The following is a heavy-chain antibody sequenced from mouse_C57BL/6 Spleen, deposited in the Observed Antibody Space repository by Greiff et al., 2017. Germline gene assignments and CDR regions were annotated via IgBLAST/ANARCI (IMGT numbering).Heavy chain of an antibody. V-gene: IGHV1-81*01. Sequence: VQLQQSGAELARPGASVKLSCKASGYTFTSYGISWVKQRTGQGLEWIGEIYPRSGNTYYNEKFKGKATLTADKSSSTAYMELRSLTSADSAVYFCARLGGYYAYFDYWGQGTTLTVSS. CDR2: IYPRSGNT. CDR1: GYTFTSYG. CDR3: ARLGGYYAYFDY. J-gene: IGHJ2*01. D-gene: IGHD2-3*01.